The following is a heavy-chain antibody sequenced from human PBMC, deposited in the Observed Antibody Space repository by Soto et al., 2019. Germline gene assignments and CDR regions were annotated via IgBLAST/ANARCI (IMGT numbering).Heavy chain of an antibody. D-gene: IGHD6-13*01. CDR2: ISAYNGNT. V-gene: IGHV1-18*01. J-gene: IGHJ4*02. Sequence: QVQLVQSGAEVKKPGASVKVSCKASGYTFTSYGISWVRQAPGQGLEWMGWISAYNGNTNYAQKLQGRVTMTTDTSTSTACMELRSLRSDDTAVYYCARDRGRSSWYYALNDYWGQGTLVTVSS. CDR3: ARDRGRSSWYYALNDY. CDR1: GYTFTSYG.